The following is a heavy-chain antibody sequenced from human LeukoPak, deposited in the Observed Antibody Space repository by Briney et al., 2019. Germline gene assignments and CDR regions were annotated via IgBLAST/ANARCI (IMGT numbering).Heavy chain of an antibody. V-gene: IGHV4-61*01. CDR2: IYYSGST. CDR1: GGSISSSSYY. CDR3: ARWGTGTTDYFDY. Sequence: SETLSLTCTVSGGSISSSSYYWSWIRQPPGKGLEWIGYIYYSGSTNYNPSLKSRVTISVDTSKNQFSLKLSSVTAADTAVYYCARWGTGTTDYFDYWGQGTLVTVSS. D-gene: IGHD1-7*01. J-gene: IGHJ4*02.